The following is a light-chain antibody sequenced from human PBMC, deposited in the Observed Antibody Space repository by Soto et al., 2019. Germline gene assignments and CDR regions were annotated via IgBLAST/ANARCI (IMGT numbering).Light chain of an antibody. V-gene: IGLV1-47*01. Sequence: QSVLTQPPSESGTPGQRVTISCSGSSSNIGSNYVYWYQQLPGTAPKLLIYRNNQRPSGVPDRFSGSKSGTSASLAISGLRSEDEADYYCAAWDDSLNVVFGGGTKLTVL. CDR2: RNN. CDR3: AAWDDSLNVV. CDR1: SSNIGSNY. J-gene: IGLJ2*01.